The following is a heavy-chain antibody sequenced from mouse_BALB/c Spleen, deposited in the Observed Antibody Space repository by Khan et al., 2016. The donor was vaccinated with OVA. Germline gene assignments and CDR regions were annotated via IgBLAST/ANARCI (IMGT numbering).Heavy chain of an antibody. CDR1: GHTFTKYG. J-gene: IGHJ4*01. D-gene: IGHD1-1*01. CDR2: INTYTGEP. Sequence: QIQLVQSGPELKKPGETVKISCKSSGHTFTKYGMNWVKQAPGKGLKWMGWINTYTGEPTYADDFNGRFVFSLEASASTAYLQINNLKNEDTATYFCARPPYVSYVMDNWGQGTSVIVSS. V-gene: IGHV9-3-1*01. CDR3: ARPPYVSYVMDN.